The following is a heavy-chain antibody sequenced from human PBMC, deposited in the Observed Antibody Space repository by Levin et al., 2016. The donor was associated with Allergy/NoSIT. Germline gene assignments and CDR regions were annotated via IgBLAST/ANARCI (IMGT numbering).Heavy chain of an antibody. V-gene: IGHV5-10-1*01. CDR2: IDPSDSYT. CDR1: GYSFTSYW. Sequence: GESLKISCKGSGYSFTSYWISWVRQMPGKGLEWMGRIDPSDSYTNYSPSFQGHVTISADKSISTAYLQWSSLKASDTAMYYCARLPLRYFEYYGMDVWGQGTTVTVSS. D-gene: IGHD3-9*01. J-gene: IGHJ6*02. CDR3: ARLPLRYFEYYGMDV.